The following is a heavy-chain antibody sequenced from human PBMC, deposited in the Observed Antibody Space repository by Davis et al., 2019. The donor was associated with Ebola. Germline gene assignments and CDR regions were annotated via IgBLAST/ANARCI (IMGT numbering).Heavy chain of an antibody. Sequence: SETLSLTCAVYGGSFSGYYWSWIRQPPGKGLEWIGYIYYSGSTNYNPSLKSRVTISVDTSKNQFSLKLSSVTAADTAVYYCARVGGDSGYYDFWSGYYTNWFDPWGQGTLVTVSS. V-gene: IGHV4-59*01. D-gene: IGHD3-3*01. CDR2: IYYSGST. CDR1: GGSFSGYY. J-gene: IGHJ5*02. CDR3: ARVGGDSGYYDFWSGYYTNWFDP.